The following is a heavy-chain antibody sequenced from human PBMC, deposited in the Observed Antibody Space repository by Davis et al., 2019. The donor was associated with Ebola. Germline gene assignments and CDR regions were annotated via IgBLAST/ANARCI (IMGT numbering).Heavy chain of an antibody. CDR2: ISGSGSTT. J-gene: IGHJ6*02. V-gene: IGHV3-11*01. D-gene: IGHD3-3*01. CDR3: AKVNDDFWSGYHYYYGMDV. CDR1: GFTFSDDY. Sequence: GESLKISCAASGFTFSDDYMNWIRQAPGKGLEWVSYISGSGSTTYYADSVKGRFTISRDNAKNSLYLQMNSLRAEDTAVYYCAKVNDDFWSGYHYYYGMDVWGQGTTVTVSS.